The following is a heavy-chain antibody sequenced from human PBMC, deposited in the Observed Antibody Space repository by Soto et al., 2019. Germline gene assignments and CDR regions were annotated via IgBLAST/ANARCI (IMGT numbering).Heavy chain of an antibody. J-gene: IGHJ3*02. CDR2: IHYSGST. Sequence: PSETLSLTCTVSGGSIRSGDYYWSWIRQPPGKGLEWIGYIHYSGSTDYNPSLKSRVTVSLDTSKNQVSLKLSSATAADTAVHYFARERHAGWLDFDMWGQGTMVTVSS. CDR1: GGSIRSGDYY. V-gene: IGHV4-30-4*01. D-gene: IGHD5-12*01. CDR3: ARERHAGWLDFDM.